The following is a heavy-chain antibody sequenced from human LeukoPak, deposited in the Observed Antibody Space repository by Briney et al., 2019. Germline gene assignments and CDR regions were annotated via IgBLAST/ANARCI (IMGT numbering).Heavy chain of an antibody. J-gene: IGHJ4*02. CDR3: AKGAVAGTHFDY. V-gene: IGHV3-9*01. Sequence: PGGSLRLSCAASRFTFDDYAMHWVRQAPGKGLEWVSGISWNSGSIGYADSVKGRFTISRDNAKNSLYLQMNSLRAEDTALYYCAKGAVAGTHFDYWGQGTLVTVSS. CDR1: RFTFDDYA. D-gene: IGHD6-19*01. CDR2: ISWNSGSI.